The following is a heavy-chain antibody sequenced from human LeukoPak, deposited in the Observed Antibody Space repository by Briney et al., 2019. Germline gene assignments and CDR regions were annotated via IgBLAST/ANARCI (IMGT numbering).Heavy chain of an antibody. Sequence: SETLSLTCAVYGGSFSGYYWSWIRQPPGKGREWIGEINHSGSTNYNPSLKSRVTISVDTSKNQFSLKLSSVTAADTAVYYCARGRYYDFWSGYFYWGQGTLVTVSS. CDR3: ARGRYYDFWSGYFY. CDR1: GGSFSGYY. D-gene: IGHD3-3*01. J-gene: IGHJ4*02. V-gene: IGHV4-34*01. CDR2: INHSGST.